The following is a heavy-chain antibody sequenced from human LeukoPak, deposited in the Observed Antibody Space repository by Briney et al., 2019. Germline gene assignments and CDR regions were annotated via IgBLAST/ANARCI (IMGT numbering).Heavy chain of an antibody. J-gene: IGHJ4*02. D-gene: IGHD3-9*01. CDR2: ISSDGSTT. V-gene: IGHV3-74*01. Sequence: PGGSLRLSCAASGFTFSRNWMHWVRQAPGKGLLWVSRISSDGSTTTYADSVKGRFIISGDNAKNTLYLQMNSLRVEDTAVYFCVRESEYFDWLLDYWGQGTLVTVSS. CDR3: VRESEYFDWLLDY. CDR1: GFTFSRNW.